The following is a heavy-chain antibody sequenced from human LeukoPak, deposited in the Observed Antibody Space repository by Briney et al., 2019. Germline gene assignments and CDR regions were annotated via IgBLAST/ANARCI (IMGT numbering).Heavy chain of an antibody. Sequence: SVKVSCTASGGTFSSYAISWVRQAPGQGLEWMGGIIPIFGTANYAQKFQGRVTITADESTSTAYMELSSLRSEDTAVYYCAREQPPRGFDYWGRGALVAVSS. CDR1: GGTFSSYA. CDR2: IIPIFGTA. CDR3: AREQPPRGFDY. J-gene: IGHJ4*02. D-gene: IGHD3-10*01. V-gene: IGHV1-69*13.